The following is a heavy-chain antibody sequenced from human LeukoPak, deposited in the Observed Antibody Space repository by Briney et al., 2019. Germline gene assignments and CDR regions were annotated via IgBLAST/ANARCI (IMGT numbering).Heavy chain of an antibody. D-gene: IGHD3-10*02. CDR1: GLTFDDYA. CDR2: ISWNSGNI. CDR3: AELGISMIGGV. J-gene: IGHJ6*04. Sequence: GGSLRLSCAASGLTFDDYAMDWVRQAPREGLEWVSGISWNSGNISYADSVKGRFPISRAKAKNSLYLQMNSLRAEDTAVYYCAELGISMIGGVWGKGTTVTISS. V-gene: IGHV3-9*01.